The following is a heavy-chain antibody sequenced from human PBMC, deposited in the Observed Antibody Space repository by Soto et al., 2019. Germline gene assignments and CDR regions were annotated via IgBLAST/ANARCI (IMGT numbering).Heavy chain of an antibody. Sequence: PSETLSLTCTVSGGSISSGGYLWSWIRQHPGKGLEWIGYVYHSGSSYYNPSLKSRVTISVDTSKNQFSLRLTSGTAADTAVYYCAGHRGYGGYDYFDYWGQGALVTVSS. J-gene: IGHJ4*02. V-gene: IGHV4-31*03. CDR3: AGHRGYGGYDYFDY. CDR2: VYHSGSS. CDR1: GGSISSGGYL. D-gene: IGHD5-12*01.